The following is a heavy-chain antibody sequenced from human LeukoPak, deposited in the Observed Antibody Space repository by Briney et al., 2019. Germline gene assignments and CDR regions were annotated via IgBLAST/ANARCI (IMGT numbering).Heavy chain of an antibody. Sequence: ASVKVSCKASGYTFTSYGISWVRQAPGQGLEWKAWISAYNGNTNYAQKLQGRVTMTTDTSTSTAYMELRSLRSDDTAVYYCARYPQESSSWYGWFAPWGQGTLVTVSS. D-gene: IGHD6-13*01. CDR1: GYTFTSYG. J-gene: IGHJ5*02. CDR2: ISAYNGNT. CDR3: ARYPQESSSWYGWFAP. V-gene: IGHV1-18*01.